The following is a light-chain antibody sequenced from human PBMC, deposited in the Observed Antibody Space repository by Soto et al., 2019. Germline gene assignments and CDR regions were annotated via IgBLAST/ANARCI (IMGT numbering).Light chain of an antibody. V-gene: IGKV3-15*01. CDR1: QSVGSN. J-gene: IGKJ4*01. Sequence: EIVMTQSPATLSVSPGERATLSCRGSQSVGSNLAWSQQKPGQAPRLLIYGASTRATGVPARFSSSGSGTEFTFTISSLQSEDFAVYYCQQHNGWPLTFGGGTKVEI. CDR2: GAS. CDR3: QQHNGWPLT.